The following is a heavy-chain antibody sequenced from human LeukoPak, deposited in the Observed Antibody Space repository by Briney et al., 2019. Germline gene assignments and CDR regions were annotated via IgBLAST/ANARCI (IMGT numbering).Heavy chain of an antibody. CDR1: SSSISSSNW. CDR3: ARRPLYGVLTGFYIDY. J-gene: IGHJ4*02. D-gene: IGHD3-9*01. V-gene: IGHV4-4*02. Sequence: KTSETLSLTCAVSSSSISSSNWWSWVRPPPGKGLEWIGEIFHSGSTNYSPSLKSRVTISVDKSKNQFSLKLSSVTAADTAVYYCARRPLYGVLTGFYIDYWGQGTLVTVSS. CDR2: IFHSGST.